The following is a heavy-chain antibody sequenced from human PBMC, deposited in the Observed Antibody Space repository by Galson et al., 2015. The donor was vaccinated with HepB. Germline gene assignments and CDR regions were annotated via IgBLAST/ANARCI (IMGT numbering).Heavy chain of an antibody. D-gene: IGHD5-24*01. J-gene: IGHJ4*02. CDR2: IIPILGIA. V-gene: IGHV1-69*04. CDR1: GGTFSSYT. Sequence: SVKVSCKASGGTFSSYTISWVRQAPGQGLEWMGRIIPILGIANYAQKFQGRVTVTADKSTNTAYLALSSLRSEDTAVYYCARDGCLEIATTSCFDYWGQGTRVTVSS. CDR3: ARDGCLEIATTSCFDY.